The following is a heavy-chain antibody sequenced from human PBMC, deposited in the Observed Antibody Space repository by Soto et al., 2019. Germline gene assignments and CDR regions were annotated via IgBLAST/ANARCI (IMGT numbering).Heavy chain of an antibody. D-gene: IGHD3-10*01. CDR1: GFTFSSYA. V-gene: IGHV3-23*01. Sequence: EVQLLESGGGLVQPGGSLRLSCAASGFTFSSYAMSWVRQAPGKGLEWVSAISGSGGSTYYADSVKGRFTISRDNSKNTLYLQMNSLRAEDTAVYYCAKFGVRILWFGELWGDDAFDIWGQGTMVTVSS. J-gene: IGHJ3*02. CDR2: ISGSGGST. CDR3: AKFGVRILWFGELWGDDAFDI.